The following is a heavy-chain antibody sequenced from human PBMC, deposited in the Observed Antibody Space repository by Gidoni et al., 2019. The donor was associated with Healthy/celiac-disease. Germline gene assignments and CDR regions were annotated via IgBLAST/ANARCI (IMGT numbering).Heavy chain of an antibody. CDR1: GFTFSSYD. V-gene: IGHV3-13*04. J-gene: IGHJ6*02. CDR3: ARGYGSGSSRYYYYYYGMDV. Sequence: SCAASGFTFSSYDMHWVRQATGKGLEWVSAIGTAGDTYYPGSVKGRFTISRENAKNSLYLQMNSLRAGDTAVYYCARGYGSGSSRYYYYYYGMDVWGQGTTVTVSS. D-gene: IGHD3-10*01. CDR2: IGTAGDT.